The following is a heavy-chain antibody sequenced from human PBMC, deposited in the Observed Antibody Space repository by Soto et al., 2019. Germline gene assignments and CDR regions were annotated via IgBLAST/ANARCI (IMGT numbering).Heavy chain of an antibody. Sequence: GGSLRLSCAASGFTFSSYGMHWVRQAPGKGLEWVAVIWYDGSNKYYADSVKGRFTISRDNSKNTLYLQMNSLRAEDTAVYYCARDQTISGFWSGYYYYYYYMDVWGKGTTVTVSS. V-gene: IGHV3-33*01. J-gene: IGHJ6*03. CDR3: ARDQTISGFWSGYYYYYYYMDV. D-gene: IGHD3-3*01. CDR1: GFTFSSYG. CDR2: IWYDGSNK.